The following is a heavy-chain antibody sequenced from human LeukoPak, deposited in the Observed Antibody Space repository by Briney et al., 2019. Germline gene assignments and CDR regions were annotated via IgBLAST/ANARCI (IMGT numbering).Heavy chain of an antibody. CDR3: ARELARYTSVTIAAADSYYYYGMDV. D-gene: IGHD6-13*01. CDR1: GFTFSSYS. Sequence: KPGGSLRLSCAASGFTFSSYSMNWVRQAPGKGLEWVSSISSSSSYIYYADSVKGRFTISRDNAKNSLYLQMNSLRAEDTAVYYCARELARYTSVTIAAADSYYYYGMDVWGQGTTVTVSS. CDR2: ISSSSSYI. J-gene: IGHJ6*02. V-gene: IGHV3-21*01.